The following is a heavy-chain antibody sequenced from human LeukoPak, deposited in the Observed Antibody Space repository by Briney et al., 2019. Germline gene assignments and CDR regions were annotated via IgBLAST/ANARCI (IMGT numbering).Heavy chain of an antibody. CDR2: IIPILGIA. V-gene: IGHV1-69*04. CDR3: ARVDRGYYYDSSGYSDAFDI. J-gene: IGHJ3*02. CDR1: GGTFSSYA. D-gene: IGHD3-22*01. Sequence: ASVKVSCKASGGTFSSYAISWVRQAPGQGLEWMGRIIPILGIANYAQKFQGRVTITADKSTSTAYMELSSLRSEDTAVYYCARVDRGYYYDSSGYSDAFDIWGRGTMVTVSS.